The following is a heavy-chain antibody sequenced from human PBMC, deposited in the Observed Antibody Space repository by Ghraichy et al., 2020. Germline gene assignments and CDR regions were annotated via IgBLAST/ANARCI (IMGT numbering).Heavy chain of an antibody. CDR2: INTDGSTT. CDR1: GFTFSGYW. CDR3: ARDIEYWSGYYHGMDV. Sequence: GSLRLSCAASGFTFSGYWMHWVRQAPGKGLVWVSRINTDGSTTTYADSVKGQFTISRDNAKNTLYLQMNSLTAEDTAVYYCARDIEYWSGYYHGMDVWGQGTTVTVSS. J-gene: IGHJ6*02. V-gene: IGHV3-74*01. D-gene: IGHD3-3*01.